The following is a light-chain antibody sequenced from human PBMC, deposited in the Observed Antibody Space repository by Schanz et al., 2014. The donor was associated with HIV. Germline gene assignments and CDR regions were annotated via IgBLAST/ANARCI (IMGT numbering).Light chain of an antibody. J-gene: IGKJ4*01. CDR3: QQYETSPLT. V-gene: IGKV3-11*01. Sequence: EIVLTQSPATLSLSPGERATLSCRASQGVKSHLAWYQQKPGQAPRLLIYDASNRATGIPARFSGSGSGTDFTLIISRLEPEDFAVYYCQQYETSPLTFGGGTKVEIK. CDR1: QGVKSH. CDR2: DAS.